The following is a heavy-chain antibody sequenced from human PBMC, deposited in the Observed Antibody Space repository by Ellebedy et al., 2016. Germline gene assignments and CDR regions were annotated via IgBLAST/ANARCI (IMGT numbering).Heavy chain of an antibody. CDR2: IRSKAYGGTT. J-gene: IGHJ3*02. Sequence: GGSLRLSCAASGFTFSDHYMDWVRQAPGKGLEWVGFIRSKAYGGTTEYAASVKGRFTISRDDSKNSLYLQMNSLKTEDTAVYYCARRGIIVGATYAFDIWGQGTMVTVSS. D-gene: IGHD1-26*01. CDR1: GFTFSDHY. V-gene: IGHV3-72*01. CDR3: ARRGIIVGATYAFDI.